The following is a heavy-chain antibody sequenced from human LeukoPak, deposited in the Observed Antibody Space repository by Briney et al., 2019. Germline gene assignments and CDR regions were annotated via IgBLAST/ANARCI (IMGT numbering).Heavy chain of an antibody. V-gene: IGHV3-15*01. CDR3: TTGNDSSGYYYGEYFQH. D-gene: IGHD3-22*01. Sequence: PGGSLRLSCAASGFTFSNAWMSWVRQAPGKGLEWVGRIKSKTDGGTTDYAAPVKGRFTITRDDSKNTLYLQMNSLKTEGTAVYYCTTGNDSSGYYYGEYFQHWGQGTLVTVSS. J-gene: IGHJ1*01. CDR2: IKSKTDGGTT. CDR1: GFTFSNAW.